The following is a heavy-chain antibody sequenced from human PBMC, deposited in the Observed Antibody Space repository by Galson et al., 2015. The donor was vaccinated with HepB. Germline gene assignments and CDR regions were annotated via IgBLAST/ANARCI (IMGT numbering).Heavy chain of an antibody. CDR2: IIPIFGTA. V-gene: IGHV1-69*13. Sequence: SVKVSCKASGGTFSSYAISWVRQAPGQGLEWMGGIIPIFGTANYAQKFQGRVTITADESTSTAYMELSSLRSEDTAVYYCASSWLPGIAAADPYYYYYYMDVWGKGTTVTVSS. CDR3: ASSWLPGIAAADPYYYYYYMDV. CDR1: GGTFSSYA. J-gene: IGHJ6*03. D-gene: IGHD6-13*01.